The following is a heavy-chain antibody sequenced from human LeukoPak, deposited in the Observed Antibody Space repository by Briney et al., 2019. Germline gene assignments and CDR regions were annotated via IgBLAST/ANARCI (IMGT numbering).Heavy chain of an antibody. V-gene: IGHV7-4-1*02. CDR2: INTNTGNP. D-gene: IGHD6-13*01. J-gene: IGHJ3*02. CDR1: GYTFTTYA. CDR3: AREPSAGQKADAFDI. Sequence: ASVKVSCKASGYTFTTYAMNWVRQAPGQGLEWMGWINTNTGNPTYAQGFTGRFVFSLDTSVSTAYLQISSLKAEDTAVYYCAREPSAGQKADAFDIWGQGTMVTVSS.